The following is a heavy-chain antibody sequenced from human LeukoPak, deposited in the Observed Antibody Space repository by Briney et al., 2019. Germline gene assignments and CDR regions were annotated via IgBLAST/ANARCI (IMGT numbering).Heavy chain of an antibody. CDR1: GFTFSRYW. Sequence: GGSLRLSCAASGFTFSRYWMSWFRQAPGKGLEWVANIKDDRRERYYAGSVKGRFAISRDNAQNSLYLRMNSLRAEDTAVYYCARGDGCSRTSCYHIDYWGQGTLVTVSS. V-gene: IGHV3-7*01. CDR2: IKDDRRER. J-gene: IGHJ4*02. D-gene: IGHD2-2*01. CDR3: ARGDGCSRTSCYHIDY.